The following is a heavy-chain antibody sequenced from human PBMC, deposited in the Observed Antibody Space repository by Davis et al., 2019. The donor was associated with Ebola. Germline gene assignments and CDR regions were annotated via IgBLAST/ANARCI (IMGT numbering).Heavy chain of an antibody. V-gene: IGHV3-7*01. CDR2: INQDASGK. CDR1: GFTFRSYW. J-gene: IGHJ4*02. CDR3: ATSRAYSYEI. Sequence: GESLKISCAASGFTFRSYWMTWVRQAPGEGLEWVAHINQDASGKYYLDSVKGRFTISRDNAKNSLYVQMNSLRAEDTAVYFCATSRAYSYEIWGQGTLVTVSS. D-gene: IGHD5-12*01.